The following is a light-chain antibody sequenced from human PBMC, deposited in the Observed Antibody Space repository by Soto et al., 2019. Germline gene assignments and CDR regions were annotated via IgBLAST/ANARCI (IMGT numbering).Light chain of an antibody. J-gene: IGKJ5*01. Sequence: DIQMTQSPSSLSASVGDRVTITCRASQDIGNDLGWYQQKPGKAPKRLIYSTYSLQSGVPSRFSGSGSGTHFTLTISSLQPEDFATYYCQQSYSTLGFGQGTRLE. CDR3: QQSYSTLG. CDR2: STY. V-gene: IGKV1-17*01. CDR1: QDIGND.